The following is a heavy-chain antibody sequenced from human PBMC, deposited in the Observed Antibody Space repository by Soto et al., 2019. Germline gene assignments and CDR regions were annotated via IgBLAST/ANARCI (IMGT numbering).Heavy chain of an antibody. Sequence: VGSLRLSCAASGLTFSTHSMNWVRQAPGKGLEWVSSISSSSSDIYYADSVKGRFTISRDSAKKTMFLQMNNLRAEDTAVYYCALYTYDMFRFDHWGQGTLVTVSS. CDR2: ISSSSSDI. V-gene: IGHV3-21*04. D-gene: IGHD5-18*01. CDR3: ALYTYDMFRFDH. J-gene: IGHJ4*02. CDR1: GLTFSTHS.